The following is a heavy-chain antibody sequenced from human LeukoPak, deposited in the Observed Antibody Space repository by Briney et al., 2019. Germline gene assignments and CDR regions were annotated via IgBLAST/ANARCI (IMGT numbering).Heavy chain of an antibody. D-gene: IGHD3-10*01. Sequence: ASVKVSCKASGYTFTSYGISWVRQAPGQGLEWMGWISAYNGNTNYAQKLQGRVTMTTDTFTSTAYMELRSLRSDDTAVYYCARWPGPRWFGDYYFDYWGQGTLVTVSS. CDR3: ARWPGPRWFGDYYFDY. CDR1: GYTFTSYG. V-gene: IGHV1-18*01. J-gene: IGHJ4*02. CDR2: ISAYNGNT.